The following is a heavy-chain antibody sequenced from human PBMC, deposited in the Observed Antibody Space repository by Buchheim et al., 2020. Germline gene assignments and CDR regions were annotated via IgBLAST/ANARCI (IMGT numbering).Heavy chain of an antibody. V-gene: IGHV1-8*01. Sequence: QVQLVQSGAEVKKPRASVKVSCRTSGYTFSSYDINWVRQATGQGLEWMGWMNPNNGYADYAQKFRGRVTMTRNTSISTAYMELSSLTSEDTAVYYCARGEGCSGGSCYTVPHWGQGTL. D-gene: IGHD2-15*01. CDR3: ARGEGCSGGSCYTVPH. J-gene: IGHJ1*01. CDR2: MNPNNGYA. CDR1: GYTFSSYD.